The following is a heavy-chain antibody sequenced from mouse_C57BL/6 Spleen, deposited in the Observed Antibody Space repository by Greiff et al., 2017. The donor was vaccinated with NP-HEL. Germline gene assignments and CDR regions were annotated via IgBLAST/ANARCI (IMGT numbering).Heavy chain of an antibody. J-gene: IGHJ2*01. V-gene: IGHV5-6*02. Sequence: DVMLVESGGDLVKPGGSLKLSCAASGFTFSSYGMSWVRQTPDKRLEWVATISSGGSYTYYPDSVKGRFTISRDNAKNTLYLQMSSLKSEDTAMYYCARGDGNLDYWGQGTTLTVSS. D-gene: IGHD2-1*01. CDR3: ARGDGNLDY. CDR1: GFTFSSYG. CDR2: ISSGGSYT.